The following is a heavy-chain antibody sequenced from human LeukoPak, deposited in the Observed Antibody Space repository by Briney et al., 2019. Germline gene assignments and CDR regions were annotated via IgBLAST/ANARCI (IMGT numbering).Heavy chain of an antibody. CDR3: ARAGPPRLWFGELLV. D-gene: IGHD3-10*01. Sequence: GRPLRLSCAASGFTFSSYTMHWVRQAPGKGLEWVAVISYDGSNQHYADSVKGRFTISRDNSDNTLFLQMNSLRVEDTAVYYCARAGPPRLWFGELLVWGQGTLVSVSS. J-gene: IGHJ4*02. CDR1: GFTFSSYT. CDR2: ISYDGSNQ. V-gene: IGHV3-30*04.